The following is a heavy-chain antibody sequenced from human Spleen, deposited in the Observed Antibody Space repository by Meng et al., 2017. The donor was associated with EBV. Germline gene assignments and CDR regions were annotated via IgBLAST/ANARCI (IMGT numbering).Heavy chain of an antibody. D-gene: IGHD3-16*01. J-gene: IGHJ4*02. CDR2: IWYDGSNK. CDR1: GFTFSSYG. CDR3: ARGHTGDYGDYLDY. V-gene: IGHV3-33*01. Sequence: QVQVVESGGGVVQPGRSLRLSCAASGFTFSSYGMHWVRQAPGKGLEWVAVIWYDGSNKYYADSVKGRFTISRDNSKNTLYLQMNSLRAEDTAVYYCARGHTGDYGDYLDYWGQGTLVTVSS.